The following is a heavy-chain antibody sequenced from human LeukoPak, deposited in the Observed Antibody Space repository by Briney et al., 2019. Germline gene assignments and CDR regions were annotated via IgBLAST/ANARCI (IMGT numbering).Heavy chain of an antibody. V-gene: IGHV3-7*01. J-gene: IGHJ4*02. CDR2: IKQDGSER. CDR1: GFPFSSYW. CDR3: VRDQLANWGGDCPLDC. D-gene: IGHD2-21*02. Sequence: PAGGSLRLSCAASGFPFSSYWMGWVRQAPGRGLEWVASIKQDGSERYYVDSVKGRFTISRDNARDSLSLQMNSLRAEDTAVYYCVRDQLANWGGDCPLDCWGQGTLVTVSS.